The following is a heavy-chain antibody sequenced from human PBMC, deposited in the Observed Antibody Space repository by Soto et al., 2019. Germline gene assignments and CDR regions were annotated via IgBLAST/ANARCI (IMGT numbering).Heavy chain of an antibody. J-gene: IGHJ5*02. D-gene: IGHD3-9*01. V-gene: IGHV4-39*01. CDR2: IYYSGST. CDR3: ARRTHDILTGQNWFDP. CDR1: GGSISSSSYY. Sequence: QLQLQESGPGLVKPSETLSLTCTVSGGSISSSSYYWGWIRQPPGKGLAWIGSIYYSGSTYYNPSLKSRVTISVDTSKNQFSLKLSSVTAADTAVYYCARRTHDILTGQNWFDPWGQGTLVTVSS.